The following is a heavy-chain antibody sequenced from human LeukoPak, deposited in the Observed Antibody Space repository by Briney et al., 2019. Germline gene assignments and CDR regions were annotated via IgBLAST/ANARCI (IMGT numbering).Heavy chain of an antibody. CDR3: ARHYAYGSGTYVPFDY. CDR2: IYYSGSI. J-gene: IGHJ4*02. D-gene: IGHD3-10*01. CDR1: GGSISSSNYY. V-gene: IGHV4-39*01. Sequence: PSETLSLTCTVSGGSISSSNYYWGWVRQPQGKGLEWIGNIYYSGSIFYNPSLRSRITISVDTSKNQFSLKLRSVTAADTAVYYCARHYAYGSGTYVPFDYWGQGTLVTVSS.